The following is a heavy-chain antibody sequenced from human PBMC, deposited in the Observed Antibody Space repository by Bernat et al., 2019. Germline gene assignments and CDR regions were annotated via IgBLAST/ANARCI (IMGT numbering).Heavy chain of an antibody. CDR1: GFTFSSYG. CDR2: ISYDGSNK. D-gene: IGHD3-16*01. J-gene: IGHJ6*02. CDR3: AKDLAPRAMDV. V-gene: IGHV3-30*18. Sequence: QVQLVESGGGVVQPGRSLRLSCAASGFTFSSYGMHWVRQAPGKGLEWVAVISYDGSNKYYAESVKGRFTISRDNSKNTLYLQMNSLRAEDTAVYYCAKDLAPRAMDVWDQGTTVTVSS.